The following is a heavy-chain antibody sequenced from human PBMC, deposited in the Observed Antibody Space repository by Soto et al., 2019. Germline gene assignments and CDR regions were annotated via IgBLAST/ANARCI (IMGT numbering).Heavy chain of an antibody. CDR2: IYYSGST. CDR1: GGSISSGGYY. D-gene: IGHD2-21*02. CDR3: AREPHSVVVTGMDV. J-gene: IGHJ6*02. Sequence: QVQLQESGPGLVKPSQTLSLTCTVSGGSISSGGYYWSWIRQHPGNGLEWIGYIYYSGSTNYNPSPKSRVTRSVDTSKNQFSLKLSSVTAADTAVYYCAREPHSVVVTGMDVWGQGTTVTVSS. V-gene: IGHV4-31*03.